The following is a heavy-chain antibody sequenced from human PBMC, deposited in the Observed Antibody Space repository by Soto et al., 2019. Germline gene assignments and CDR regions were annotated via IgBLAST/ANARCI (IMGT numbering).Heavy chain of an antibody. D-gene: IGHD1-1*01. CDR1: GFMFNAYG. CDR2: ISFDGRSQ. V-gene: IGHV3-30*18. J-gene: IGHJ3*02. Sequence: GGSLRLSCAASGFMFNAYGMHWVRQAPGNGLEWVAVISFDGRSQYYEESVKGRFTISRDNSKSTLYLQMHNLRAEDTGVYFCVKAGTMAGTGTTPRSFDIWGRGTMVTVSS. CDR3: VKAGTMAGTGTTPRSFDI.